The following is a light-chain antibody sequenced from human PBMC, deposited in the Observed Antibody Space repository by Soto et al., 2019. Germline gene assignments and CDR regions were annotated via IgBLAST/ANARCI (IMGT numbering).Light chain of an antibody. Sequence: QAVVTQPPSASGTPGQRVTISCSGGSSNIGINTVNWYQQLPDKAPKLMIHEVSKRPSGVPDRFSGSKSGNTASLTVSGLQAEDEADYYCSSYAGSSTVFGTGTKVTVL. V-gene: IGLV2-8*01. CDR3: SSYAGSSTV. CDR2: EVS. CDR1: SSNIGINT. J-gene: IGLJ1*01.